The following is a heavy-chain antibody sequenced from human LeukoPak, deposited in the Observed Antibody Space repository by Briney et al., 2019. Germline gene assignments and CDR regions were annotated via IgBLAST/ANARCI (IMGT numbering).Heavy chain of an antibody. D-gene: IGHD2-15*01. Sequence: ASVKVSCKASGYTFSNYDINWVRQAPGQGLEWMGGIIPIFGTANYAQKFQGRVTITTDESTSTAYLELSSLRSEDTAVYYCARDLADSNSYWGQGTLVTVSS. CDR1: GYTFSNYD. J-gene: IGHJ4*02. CDR2: IIPIFGTA. V-gene: IGHV1-69*05. CDR3: ARDLADSNSY.